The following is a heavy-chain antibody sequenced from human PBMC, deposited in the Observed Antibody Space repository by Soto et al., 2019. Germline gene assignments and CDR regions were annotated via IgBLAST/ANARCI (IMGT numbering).Heavy chain of an antibody. Sequence: VASVKVSCKASGYTFTTYGISWVRQAPGQGFEWMGGISTNFGTTKFAQNIQGRVTITADESTSTAYMELSSLRSEDTAVYYCARDINCSGGSCYGDAFDIWGQGTMVTVSS. CDR2: ISTNFGTT. CDR3: ARDINCSGGSCYGDAFDI. CDR1: GYTFTTYG. J-gene: IGHJ3*02. D-gene: IGHD2-15*01. V-gene: IGHV1-69*13.